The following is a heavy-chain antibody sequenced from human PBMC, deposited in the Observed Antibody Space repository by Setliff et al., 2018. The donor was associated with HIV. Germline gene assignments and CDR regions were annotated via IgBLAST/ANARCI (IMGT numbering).Heavy chain of an antibody. V-gene: IGHV1-8*01. CDR2: VSPSIGNS. Sequence: ASVKVSCKASGYSFTKYEINWVRQAPGQGLEWLGWVSPSIGNSDFAQKFKGRISLTTDTSIRTAYMELRGLKSDDTGIYYCLRSGVPPYYYYGMDVWGQGTTVTVSS. D-gene: IGHD3-10*01. CDR3: LRSGVPPYYYYGMDV. CDR1: GYSFTKYE. J-gene: IGHJ6*02.